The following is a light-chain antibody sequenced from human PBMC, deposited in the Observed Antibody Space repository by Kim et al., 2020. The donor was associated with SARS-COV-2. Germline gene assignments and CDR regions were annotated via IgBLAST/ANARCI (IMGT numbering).Light chain of an antibody. V-gene: IGLV3-21*04. CDR2: YDS. CDR1: NIGSKS. CDR3: QVWDSSGDHYV. Sequence: SYELTQPPSVSVAPGKTARTTCGGNNIGSKSVHWYQQKPGQAPVLVIYYDSDRPSGIPERFSGSNSGNTATLTISRVEAGDEADYYCQVWDSSGDHYVFGTGTKVTVL. J-gene: IGLJ1*01.